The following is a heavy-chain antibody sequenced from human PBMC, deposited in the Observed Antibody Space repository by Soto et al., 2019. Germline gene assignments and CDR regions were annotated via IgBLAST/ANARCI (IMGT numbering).Heavy chain of an antibody. CDR3: ARSSNTPVNWDLRRYFDL. CDR2: IYYSGST. Sequence: QVQLQESGPGLVKPSQTLSLTCTVSGGSIRSGNYYWSWIRQHPGKGLEWIGYIYYSGSTYYNPSLKSRVTISVDTSKNQFSLKLSSVTAADTAVFYCARSSNTPVNWDLRRYFDLWGRGPLVTVSS. D-gene: IGHD7-27*01. V-gene: IGHV4-31*03. J-gene: IGHJ2*01. CDR1: GGSIRSGNYY.